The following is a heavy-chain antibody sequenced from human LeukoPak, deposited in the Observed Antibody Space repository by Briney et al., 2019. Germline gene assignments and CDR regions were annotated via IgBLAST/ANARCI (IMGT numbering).Heavy chain of an antibody. CDR1: GGSISSYY. Sequence: PSETLSLTCTVSGGSISSYYWSWIRQPPGKGLEWIGYIYYSGSTNYNPSLKSRVTISVDTSKNQFSLKLSSVTAADTAVYYCARAHRYSYGYYFDYWGQGTLVTVSS. CDR2: IYYSGST. D-gene: IGHD5-18*01. J-gene: IGHJ4*02. V-gene: IGHV4-59*01. CDR3: ARAHRYSYGYYFDY.